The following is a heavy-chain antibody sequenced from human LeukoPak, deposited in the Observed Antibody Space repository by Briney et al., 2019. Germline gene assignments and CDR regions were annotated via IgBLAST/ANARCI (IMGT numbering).Heavy chain of an antibody. Sequence: SETLSLTCTVSGGSISSYYWSWIRQPAGKGLEWIGRIYTSGSTNYNPSLKSRVTMSVDTSKNQFSLKLSSVTAADTAVYYCARATPEVLYDFWSGYYTDAFDIWGQGTMVTVSS. CDR3: ARATPEVLYDFWSGYYTDAFDI. CDR1: GGSISSYY. D-gene: IGHD3-3*01. J-gene: IGHJ3*02. CDR2: IYTSGST. V-gene: IGHV4-4*07.